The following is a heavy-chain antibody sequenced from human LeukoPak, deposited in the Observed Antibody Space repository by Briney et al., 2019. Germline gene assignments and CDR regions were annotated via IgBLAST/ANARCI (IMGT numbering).Heavy chain of an antibody. CDR3: ARTAAKISHTDLFDY. CDR1: GYSISSGYY. CDR2: IYHSGST. V-gene: IGHV4-38-2*01. Sequence: SETLSLTCAVSGYSISSGYYWGWIRQPPGKGLEWIGSIYHSGSTYYNPSLKSRVTTSVDTSKNQFSLKLSSVTAADTAVYYCARTAAKISHTDLFDYWGQGTLVTVSS. D-gene: IGHD5-18*01. J-gene: IGHJ4*02.